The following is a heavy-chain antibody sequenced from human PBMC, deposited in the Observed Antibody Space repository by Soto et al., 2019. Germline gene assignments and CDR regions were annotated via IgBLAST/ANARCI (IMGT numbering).Heavy chain of an antibody. J-gene: IGHJ5*02. CDR1: GGSFSGYY. CDR2: INHSGST. D-gene: IGHD2-15*01. Sequence: SETLSLTCAVYGGSFSGYYWSWIRQPPGKGLEWIGEINHSGSTNYNPSLKSRVTISVDTSKNQFSLKLSSVTAADTAVYYCAGTGIVVVVAATGGVNWFDPWGQGTLVTVSS. CDR3: AGTGIVVVVAATGGVNWFDP. V-gene: IGHV4-34*01.